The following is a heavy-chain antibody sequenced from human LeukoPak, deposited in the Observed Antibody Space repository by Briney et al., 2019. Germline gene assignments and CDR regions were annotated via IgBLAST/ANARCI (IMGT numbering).Heavy chain of an antibody. D-gene: IGHD1-14*01. J-gene: IGHJ4*02. CDR2: INHSGST. CDR1: GFTFSDYY. V-gene: IGHV4-34*01. Sequence: PGGSLRLSCAASGFTFSDYYWSWIRQPPGKGLEWIGEINHSGSTNYNPSLKSRVTISVDTSKNQFSLKLSSVTAADTAVYYCARDITGSFDYWGQGNLVTVSS. CDR3: ARDITGSFDY.